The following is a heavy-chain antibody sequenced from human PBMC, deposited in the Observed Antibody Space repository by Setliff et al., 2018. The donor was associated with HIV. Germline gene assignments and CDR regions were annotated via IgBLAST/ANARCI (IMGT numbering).Heavy chain of an antibody. CDR1: GGSVNVDY. V-gene: IGHV4-59*02. CDR3: ARGGTSSNWFGP. CDR2: IHDSGTT. Sequence: SETLSLTCTVSGGSVNVDYWSWLRQPPGKALEWIAWIHDSGTTNYNPSLKSRVTISRDTSKNQFSLKLSSVTPADTAVYYCARGGTSSNWFGPWGQGTLVTVSS. J-gene: IGHJ5*02. D-gene: IGHD2-2*01.